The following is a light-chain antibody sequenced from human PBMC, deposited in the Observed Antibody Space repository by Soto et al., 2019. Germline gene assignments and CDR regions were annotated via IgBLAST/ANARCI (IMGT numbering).Light chain of an antibody. V-gene: IGLV2-14*01. CDR2: EVS. Sequence: QSVLTQPASVSGSPGQSITISCTGTSSDISYYKYVSWYQQHPGKAPKLVIYEVSNRPSGVSNRFSGSKSGNTASLTISGLQAADEAEYYCSSYTTSSTLYVFGTGTKVTVL. J-gene: IGLJ1*01. CDR1: SSDISYYKY. CDR3: SSYTTSSTLYV.